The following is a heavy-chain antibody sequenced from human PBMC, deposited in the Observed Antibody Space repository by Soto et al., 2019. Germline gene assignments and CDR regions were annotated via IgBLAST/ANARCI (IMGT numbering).Heavy chain of an antibody. D-gene: IGHD3-16*01. CDR1: RGSIQSSTYY. J-gene: IGHJ3*02. Sequence: QLQLQESGPGLVKPSETLSLTCTVSRGSIQSSTYYWGWIRQPPGKGLEWIGTGYYNGSPYFNPSLTSRLTLSADPSQNQFSLRLASVTAADTAVYYCARQTYLTYFEIWGQGTMVTVSS. CDR2: GYYNGSP. V-gene: IGHV4-39*01. CDR3: ARQTYLTYFEI.